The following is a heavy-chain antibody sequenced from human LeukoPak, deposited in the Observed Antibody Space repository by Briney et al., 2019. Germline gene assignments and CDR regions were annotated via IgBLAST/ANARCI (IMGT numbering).Heavy chain of an antibody. CDR2: IYYSGST. J-gene: IGHJ5*02. CDR3: ASSGYYTNWFDP. Sequence: NSSETLSLTCTVSGGSISSGDYYWSWIRQPPGKGLEWIGYIYYSGSTYYNPSLKSRVTISVDTSKNQFSLKLSSVTAADTAVYYCASSGYYTNWFDPWGQGTLVTVSS. D-gene: IGHD3-22*01. CDR1: GGSISSGDYY. V-gene: IGHV4-30-4*01.